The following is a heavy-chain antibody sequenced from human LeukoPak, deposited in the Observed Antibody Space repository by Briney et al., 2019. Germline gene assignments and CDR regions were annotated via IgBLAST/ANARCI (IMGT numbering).Heavy chain of an antibody. J-gene: IGHJ4*02. D-gene: IGHD2-15*01. Sequence: SETLSLTCAVYGGSFSGFYWSWIRQPPGKGLEWIGEINHSGSTNYNPSLKSRVTISVDTSKNQFSLKLSSVTAADTAVYYCARDGVLYCSGGSCYPHFDYWGQGTLVTVSS. V-gene: IGHV4-34*01. CDR2: INHSGST. CDR1: GGSFSGFY. CDR3: ARDGVLYCSGGSCYPHFDY.